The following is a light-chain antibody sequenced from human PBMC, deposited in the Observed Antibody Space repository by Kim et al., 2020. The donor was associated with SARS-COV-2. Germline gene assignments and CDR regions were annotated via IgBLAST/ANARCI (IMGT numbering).Light chain of an antibody. Sequence: SASVGDRVTITCRTNQGISSYLAWSQQKTGKAPDRLIYAESTLQSGAPSRFSGSGSGTEFTLTNSSLRPEDCGTYYCQQRKSYPRFGGRNKVDIK. CDR1: QGISSY. V-gene: IGKV1-9*01. CDR3: QQRKSYPR. CDR2: AES. J-gene: IGKJ4*01.